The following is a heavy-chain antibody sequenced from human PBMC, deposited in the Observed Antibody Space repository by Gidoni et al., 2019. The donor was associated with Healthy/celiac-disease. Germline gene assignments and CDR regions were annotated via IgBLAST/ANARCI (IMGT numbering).Heavy chain of an antibody. J-gene: IGHJ4*02. Sequence: EVQLLESGGGLVQPGGSLRLSCAASGFTFSSYAMSWVRQAPGKGLEWVSAISGSCGSTYYADSVKGRFTISRDNSKNTLNLQMNSLRAEDTAVYYCAKDLSPGGDCYAFDYWGQGTLVTVSS. CDR1: GFTFSSYA. V-gene: IGHV3-23*01. CDR3: AKDLSPGGDCYAFDY. D-gene: IGHD2-21*02. CDR2: ISGSCGST.